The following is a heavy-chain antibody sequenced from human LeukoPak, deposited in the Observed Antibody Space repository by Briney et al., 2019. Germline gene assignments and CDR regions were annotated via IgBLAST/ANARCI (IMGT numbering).Heavy chain of an antibody. Sequence: SETLSLTCAVYGGSFSGYYWSLIRQPPGKGLEWIGEINHSGSTNYNPSLKSRVTISVDTSKNQFSLKLSSVTAADTAVYYCARGVSGNRIAAAKYYFDYWGQGTLVTVSS. J-gene: IGHJ4*02. CDR2: INHSGST. D-gene: IGHD6-13*01. CDR1: GGSFSGYY. V-gene: IGHV4-34*01. CDR3: ARGVSGNRIAAAKYYFDY.